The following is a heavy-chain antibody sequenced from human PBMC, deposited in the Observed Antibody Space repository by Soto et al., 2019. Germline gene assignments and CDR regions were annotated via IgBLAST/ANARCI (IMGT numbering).Heavy chain of an antibody. J-gene: IGHJ4*02. CDR2: INQDGSGT. CDR3: ARYFRGSGRYFFDH. Sequence: GWSLRLSCISSEFTFISSFMGWVRQAPGKGLEWVANINQDGSGTYYVDSVKGRFTISRDNAKNSLYLQMNSLRAEDTAVYYCARYFRGSGRYFFDHWGQGTLVTVSS. V-gene: IGHV3-7*03. CDR1: EFTFISSF. D-gene: IGHD6-19*01.